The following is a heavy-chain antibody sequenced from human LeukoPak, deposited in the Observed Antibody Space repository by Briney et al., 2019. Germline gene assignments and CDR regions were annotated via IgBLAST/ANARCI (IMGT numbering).Heavy chain of an antibody. CDR2: IIPIFGTA. D-gene: IGHD6-19*01. CDR1: GGTFSSYA. V-gene: IGHV1-69*13. CDR3: ARDLAVAGTSYYYYYMDV. J-gene: IGHJ6*03. Sequence: SVKVSCKASGGTFSSYAISWVRPAPGQGLEWMGGIIPIFGTANYAQKFQGRVTITADESTSTAYMELSSLRSEDTAVYYCARDLAVAGTSYYYYYMDVWGKGTTVTISS.